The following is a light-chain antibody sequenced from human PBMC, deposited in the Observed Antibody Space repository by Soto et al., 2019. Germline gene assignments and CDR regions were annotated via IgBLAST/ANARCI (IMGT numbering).Light chain of an antibody. CDR1: QSVSNY. CDR2: DAS. Sequence: EIVLTQSPATLSLSPGERATVSCRVSQSVSNYLGWYQQKAGQAPRLLIYDASNRATGIPARFSGSGSGTDFTLTISSLEPEDFAVYYCQHGGTFGQGTRLEIK. J-gene: IGKJ5*01. V-gene: IGKV3-11*01. CDR3: QHGGT.